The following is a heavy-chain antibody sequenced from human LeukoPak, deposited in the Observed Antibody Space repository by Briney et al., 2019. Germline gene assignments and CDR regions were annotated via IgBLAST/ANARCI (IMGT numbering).Heavy chain of an antibody. Sequence: PGGSLRLSCAASGFTFSSYGMHWVRQAPGKGLEWVAFIRYDGSNKYYADSVKGRFTISRDNSKNTLYLQMNSLRAEDMAVYYCARESWYYYYMDVWGKGTTVTISS. CDR1: GFTFSSYG. CDR3: ARESWYYYYMDV. CDR2: IRYDGSNK. J-gene: IGHJ6*03. V-gene: IGHV3-30*02.